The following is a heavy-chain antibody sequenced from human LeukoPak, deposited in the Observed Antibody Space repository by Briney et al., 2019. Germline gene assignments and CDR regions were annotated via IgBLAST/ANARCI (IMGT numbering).Heavy chain of an antibody. D-gene: IGHD1-26*01. Sequence: GGSLRLSCAASGFTVSSNYMSWVRQAPGKGLEWVSVIYSDGNTYYADSVKGRFTISRDNSKNTLYLQMNSLRPEDTAVYYCARARSIVGVSPFQHWGQGTLVTVSS. J-gene: IGHJ1*01. CDR2: IYSDGNT. V-gene: IGHV3-66*01. CDR1: GFTVSSNY. CDR3: ARARSIVGVSPFQH.